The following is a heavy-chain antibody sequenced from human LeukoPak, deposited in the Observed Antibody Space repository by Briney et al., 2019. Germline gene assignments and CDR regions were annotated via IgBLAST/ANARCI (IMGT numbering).Heavy chain of an antibody. CDR3: GRGRGDGYNPFDY. V-gene: IGHV4-59*01. D-gene: IGHD5-24*01. CDR1: GGSISSYY. Sequence: PSETLSLTCTVSGGSISSYYWTWIRQTPGKGLEWIGYIYYSGSTTYNPPLKSRVTISVDTAKNQFSLKLSAVTAADRAVYYWGRGRGDGYNPFDYWGQGTLVTVSS. J-gene: IGHJ4*02. CDR2: IYYSGST.